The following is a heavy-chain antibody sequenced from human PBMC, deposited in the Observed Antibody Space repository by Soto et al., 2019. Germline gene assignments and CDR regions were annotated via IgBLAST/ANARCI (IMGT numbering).Heavy chain of an antibody. CDR2: INHSGST. J-gene: IGHJ4*01. Sequence: SETLSLTCAVYGGSFSGYYWSWIRQPPGKGLEWIGEINHSGSTNYNPSLKSRVTISVDTSKNQFSLKLSSVTAADTAVYYCARGTLRCSGGSCYSGYYFDYWGHRTLVTVSS. CDR3: ARGTLRCSGGSCYSGYYFDY. D-gene: IGHD2-15*01. CDR1: GGSFSGYY. V-gene: IGHV4-34*01.